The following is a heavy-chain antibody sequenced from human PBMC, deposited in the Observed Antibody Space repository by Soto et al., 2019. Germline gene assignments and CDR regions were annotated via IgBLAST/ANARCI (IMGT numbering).Heavy chain of an antibody. V-gene: IGHV4-39*01. CDR2: IYYSGST. D-gene: IGHD4-17*01. CDR3: AMIKPNNGDYDY. J-gene: IGHJ4*02. CDR1: GGSISSSSYN. Sequence: SETLSLTCTVSGGSISSSSYNWGWIRQRPGQGREWTVSIYYSGSTYYNPSLNSRATISVNTTNNQFSLKMSPAAAADTAVYYCAMIKPNNGDYDYWGQGTLVTVSS.